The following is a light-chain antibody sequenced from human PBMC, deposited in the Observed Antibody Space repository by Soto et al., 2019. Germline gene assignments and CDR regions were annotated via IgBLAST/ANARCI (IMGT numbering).Light chain of an antibody. Sequence: EIVLTQSPGTLSLSPGERATLSCRASQSVTSNFLAWYRQKPGQAPRLLIYGASNRATGIPDRFSGSGSGTDFTLTISRLEPEDFAVYYCQQYGSSGTFGQGTKVDI. CDR3: QQYGSSGT. V-gene: IGKV3-20*01. CDR2: GAS. CDR1: QSVTSNF. J-gene: IGKJ1*01.